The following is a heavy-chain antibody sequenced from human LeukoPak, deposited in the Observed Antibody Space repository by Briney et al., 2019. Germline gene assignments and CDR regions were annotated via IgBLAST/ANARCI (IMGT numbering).Heavy chain of an antibody. CDR3: ARDWGKTVGFEY. V-gene: IGHV3-53*01. J-gene: IGHJ4*02. D-gene: IGHD3-16*01. Sequence: GGSLRLSCAASGFTFSNNYMSWVRQPPGKGLEWVSVIYDSGTTFYADSVKGRFTISRDNSKNTLYLQMNSLRAEDTAVYYCARDWGKTVGFEYWGQGTLVTVSS. CDR2: IYDSGTT. CDR1: GFTFSNNY.